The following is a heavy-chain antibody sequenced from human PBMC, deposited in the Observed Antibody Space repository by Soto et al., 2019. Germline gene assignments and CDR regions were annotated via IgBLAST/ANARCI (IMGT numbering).Heavy chain of an antibody. CDR1: GFTFSSYA. Sequence: PGGSLRLSCAASGFTFSSYAMSWVRQAPGKGLEWVSAISGSGGSTYYADSVKGRFTISRDNSKNTLYLQMNSLRAEDTAVYYCAKSGDPVVLRFLEWLFDRFDYWGQGTLVTVSS. CDR3: AKSGDPVVLRFLEWLFDRFDY. CDR2: ISGSGGST. D-gene: IGHD3-3*01. J-gene: IGHJ4*02. V-gene: IGHV3-23*01.